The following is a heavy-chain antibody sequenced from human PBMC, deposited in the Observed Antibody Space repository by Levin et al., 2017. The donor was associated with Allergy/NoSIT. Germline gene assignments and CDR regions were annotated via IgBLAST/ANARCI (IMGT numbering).Heavy chain of an antibody. CDR1: GFTFDDYA. V-gene: IGHV3-9*01. Sequence: SLKISCAASGFTFDDYAMHWVRQAPGKGLEWVSGISWNSGSIGYADSVKGRFTISRDNAKNSLYLQMNSLRAEDTALYYCAKVHYYGSGSYRYYFDYWGQGTLVTVSS. CDR3: AKVHYYGSGSYRYYFDY. D-gene: IGHD3-10*01. J-gene: IGHJ4*02. CDR2: ISWNSGSI.